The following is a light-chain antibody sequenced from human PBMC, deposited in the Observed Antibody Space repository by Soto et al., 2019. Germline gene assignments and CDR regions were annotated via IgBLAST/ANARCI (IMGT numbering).Light chain of an antibody. CDR1: QTTNRF. J-gene: IGKJ4*01. CDR3: QQSYSAPFT. V-gene: IGKV1-39*01. Sequence: DIQMTQSPSSLSASVGDRVTITCRASQTTNRFLNWFQHKPGEAPKRLIYGASILQDGVPSRFSGSGSGTDYTLNISSLQPGDIATYYCQQSYSAPFTFGGGTKVEI. CDR2: GAS.